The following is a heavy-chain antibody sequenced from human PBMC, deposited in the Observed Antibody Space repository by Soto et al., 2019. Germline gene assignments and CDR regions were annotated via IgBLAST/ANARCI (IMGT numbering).Heavy chain of an antibody. Sequence: LRLSCAASGFTFSSYAMSWVRQAPGKGLEWVSAISGSGGSTYYADSVKGRFTISRDNSKNTLYLQMNSLRAEDTAVYYCAKSLAAAGFQRYYYYYMDVWGKGTTVTVSS. CDR1: GFTFSSYA. CDR3: AKSLAAAGFQRYYYYYMDV. V-gene: IGHV3-23*01. CDR2: ISGSGGST. D-gene: IGHD6-13*01. J-gene: IGHJ6*03.